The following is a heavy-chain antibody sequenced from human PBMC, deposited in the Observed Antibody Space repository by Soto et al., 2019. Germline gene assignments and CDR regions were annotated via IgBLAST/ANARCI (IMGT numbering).Heavy chain of an antibody. D-gene: IGHD3-22*01. J-gene: IGHJ3*02. Sequence: EVQLGESGGDLVQPGGSLRLSCAASGITLSSSWMTWVSQAPGKGLEWKANINQDGSGTQYVDSVKGLLTISRDNAKNSVFQQMNSLSVEYTALYCCAMNHYDSGGYAAFGMLGQGKMVTVAS. CDR1: GITLSSSW. CDR3: AMNHYDSGGYAAFGM. V-gene: IGHV3-7*02. CDR2: INQDGSGT.